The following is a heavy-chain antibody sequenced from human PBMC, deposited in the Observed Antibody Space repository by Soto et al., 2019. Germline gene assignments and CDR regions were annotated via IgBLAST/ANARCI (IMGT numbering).Heavy chain of an antibody. V-gene: IGHV1-2*04. CDR1: GYTFTGYY. D-gene: IGHD3-22*01. CDR3: ARTWYYDSSGYYGGSGFDY. J-gene: IGHJ4*02. Sequence: ASVKVSCKASGYTFTGYYMHWVRQAPGQGLEWMGWINPNSGGTNYAQKFQGWVTMTRDTSISTAYMELSRLRSDDTAVYYCARTWYYDSSGYYGGSGFDYWGQGTLVTVS. CDR2: INPNSGGT.